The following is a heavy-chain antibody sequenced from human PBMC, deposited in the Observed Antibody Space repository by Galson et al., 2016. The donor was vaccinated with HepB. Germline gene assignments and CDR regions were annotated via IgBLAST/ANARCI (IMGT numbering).Heavy chain of an antibody. CDR2: IKEDGREQ. Sequence: SLRLSCAASGFTFRRFWMTWVRQAPGKGLEWVANIKEDGREQQYADSVKGRFTISRDNARNSLFMQMNSLTAEDTAIYYCARDRLRGVVGSFHPWGQGTLVTVSS. CDR3: ARDRLRGVVGSFHP. J-gene: IGHJ5*02. D-gene: IGHD3-10*01. V-gene: IGHV3-7*03. CDR1: GFTFRRFW.